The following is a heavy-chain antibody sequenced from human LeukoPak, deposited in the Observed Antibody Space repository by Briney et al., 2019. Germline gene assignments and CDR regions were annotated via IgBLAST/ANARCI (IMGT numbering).Heavy chain of an antibody. CDR3: ASGRDYGDERGAFDI. Sequence: ASVKVSCKVSGYTLTELSMHWVRQAPGKGLEWMGGFDPEDGETIYAQKFQGRVTMTRDTSISTAYMELSRLRSDDTAVYYCASGRDYGDERGAFDIWGQGTMVTVSS. V-gene: IGHV1-24*01. CDR2: FDPEDGET. D-gene: IGHD4-17*01. CDR1: GYTLTELS. J-gene: IGHJ3*02.